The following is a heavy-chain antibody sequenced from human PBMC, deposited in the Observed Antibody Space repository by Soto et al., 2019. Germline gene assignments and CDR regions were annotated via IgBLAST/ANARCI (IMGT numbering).Heavy chain of an antibody. CDR1: GFTFNNYA. CDR2: ISGGGDTT. Sequence: QXXESGGGLVQXGGXXRLSCAASGFTFNNYAMTWVRQAPXXXXXXXSAISGGGDTTSYADSVKGRFTVSRDGSKNTLXLQMXXLRAEDTALYYCAKGRGGSGSLTPRVDFWGQGTLVTVSS. J-gene: IGHJ4*02. V-gene: IGHV3-23*01. D-gene: IGHD3-10*01. CDR3: AKGRGGSGSLTPRVDF.